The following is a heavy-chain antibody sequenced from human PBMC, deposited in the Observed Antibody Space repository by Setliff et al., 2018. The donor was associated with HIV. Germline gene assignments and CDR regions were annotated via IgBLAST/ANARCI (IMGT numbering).Heavy chain of an antibody. CDR3: ARVPILRYASPVDM. CDR1: GYTFTSYC. CDR2: VNPSGGSI. D-gene: IGHD3-9*01. Sequence: ASVKVSCKAFGYTFTSYCIHWVRQAPGQGLEWLGMVNPSGGSIAYAQRFQGRVTMTRDTSTSTAYMEMRSLRFDDTAVFYCARVPILRYASPVDMWGQGTLVTVSS. J-gene: IGHJ4*02. V-gene: IGHV1-46*01.